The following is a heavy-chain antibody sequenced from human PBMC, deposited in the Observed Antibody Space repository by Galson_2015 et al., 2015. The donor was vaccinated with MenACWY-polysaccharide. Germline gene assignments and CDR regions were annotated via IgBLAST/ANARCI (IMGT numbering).Heavy chain of an antibody. CDR1: GGSFSGYY. V-gene: IGHV4-34*01. CDR3: ARVRWGYSYGYFNIDQ. CDR2: INQSGIA. J-gene: IGHJ4*02. Sequence: LSLTCGVSGGSFSGYYWGWIRQSPGKGLGWIGEINQSGIANYNPSLKSRATISIETSKNQVSLKVTSLTAADTAVYYCARVRWGYSYGYFNIDQWGQGTLVTVSS. D-gene: IGHD5-18*01.